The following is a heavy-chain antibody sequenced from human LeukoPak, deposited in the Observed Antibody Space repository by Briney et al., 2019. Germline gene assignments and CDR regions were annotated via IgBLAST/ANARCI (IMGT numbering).Heavy chain of an antibody. J-gene: IGHJ5*02. V-gene: IGHV3-23*01. CDR2: ISGSGGNT. Sequence: PGGSLRLSCAASGFTFSKYAMSWVRQAPGKGLEWVSVISGSGGNTYYAASVKGRFTISRDNSKNTLYLQMNSLRAEDTPVYYCAKGLDTFDPWGQGTLVTVSS. CDR3: AKGLDTFDP. CDR1: GFTFSKYA.